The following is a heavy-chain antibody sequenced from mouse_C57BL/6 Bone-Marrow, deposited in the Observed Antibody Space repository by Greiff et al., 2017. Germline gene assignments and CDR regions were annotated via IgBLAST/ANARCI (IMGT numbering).Heavy chain of an antibody. CDR2: INPGSGGT. Sequence: QVQLQQSGAELVRPGTSVQVSCKASGYAFTNYLIEWVKQRPGQGLEWIGVINPGSGGTNYNEKFRGKATLTADKSSSTAYMQLSSLTSEDSAVYFCARSRDYYGSSWGFAYWGQGTLVTVSA. J-gene: IGHJ3*01. D-gene: IGHD1-1*01. CDR3: ARSRDYYGSSWGFAY. CDR1: GYAFTNYL. V-gene: IGHV1-54*01.